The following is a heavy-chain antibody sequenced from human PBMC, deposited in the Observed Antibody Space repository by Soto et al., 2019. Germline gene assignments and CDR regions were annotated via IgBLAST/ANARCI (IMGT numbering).Heavy chain of an antibody. D-gene: IGHD3-22*01. V-gene: IGHV4-59*12. CDR2: LYYGRSA. CDR3: ALRSMAVVPEY. J-gene: IGHJ4*02. Sequence: SETLSLTCTVSGGSFSPNYWSWIRQPPGKGLESIGYLYYGRSANYNPSLRSRVTLSVDTSTNQCSLTLSSMTAADTAVYYCALRSMAVVPEYWGQGTLVTVSS. CDR1: GGSFSPNY.